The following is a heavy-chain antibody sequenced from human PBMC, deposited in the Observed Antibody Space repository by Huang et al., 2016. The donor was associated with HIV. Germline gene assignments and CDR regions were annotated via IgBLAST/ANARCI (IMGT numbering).Heavy chain of an antibody. CDR1: GFTFSSYG. CDR3: AKGSMANAFDI. D-gene: IGHD3-10*01. Sequence: QVQLVESGGGVVQPGGSLRLSCAASGFTFSSYGMHWVRQAPGKGLKTVAFIRYDGSNKYYAEAVRGRFTSSRDNSKNTLYLQMNSLRAEDTAVYYCAKGSMANAFDIWGQGTMVTVSS. J-gene: IGHJ3*02. CDR2: IRYDGSNK. V-gene: IGHV3-30*02.